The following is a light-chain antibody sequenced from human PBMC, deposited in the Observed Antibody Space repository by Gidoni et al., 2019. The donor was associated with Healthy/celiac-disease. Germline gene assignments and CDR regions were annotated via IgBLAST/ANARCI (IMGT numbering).Light chain of an antibody. CDR1: SSDVGGYNY. CDR2: DVS. CDR3: SSYTISSPYV. V-gene: IGLV2-14*01. J-gene: IGLJ1*01. Sequence: QAVSTHPVSVSGSPGQSIPIACTGTSSDVGGYNYVSWYQQQPGKAPKLMIYDVSNRPSGVSNRFSGSKSGNTASLTISGLQAEDEADYYCSSYTISSPYVFGTGTKVTVL.